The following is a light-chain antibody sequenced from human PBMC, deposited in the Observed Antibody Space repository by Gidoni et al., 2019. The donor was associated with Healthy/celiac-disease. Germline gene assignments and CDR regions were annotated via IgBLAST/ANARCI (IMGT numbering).Light chain of an antibody. CDR1: QSVSSSY. V-gene: IGKV3D-20*01. J-gene: IGKJ4*01. CDR3: QQYGSSPLT. CDR2: DAS. Sequence: ELVLTHSPATLSLSQGERATLSCWASQSVSSSYLAWYQQKPGLAPRLLIYDASSRATGIPDRFSGSGSGTDFTLTISRLEPEDFAVYYCQQYGSSPLTFGGGTKVEIK.